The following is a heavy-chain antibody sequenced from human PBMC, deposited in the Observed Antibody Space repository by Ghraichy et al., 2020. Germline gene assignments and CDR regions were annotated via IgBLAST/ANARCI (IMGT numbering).Heavy chain of an antibody. Sequence: SETLSLTCTVSGGSISSYYWSWIRQPPGKGLEWIGYIYYSGSTNYNPSLKSRVTISVDTSKNQFSLKLSSVTAADTAVYYCARGGNYYGSGSYYPPDYWGQGSLVTVSS. D-gene: IGHD3-10*01. V-gene: IGHV4-59*01. J-gene: IGHJ4*02. CDR1: GGSISSYY. CDR3: ARGGNYYGSGSYYPPDY. CDR2: IYYSGST.